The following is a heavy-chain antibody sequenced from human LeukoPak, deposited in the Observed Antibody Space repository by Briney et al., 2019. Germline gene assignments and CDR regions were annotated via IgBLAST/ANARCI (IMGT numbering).Heavy chain of an antibody. CDR3: ARDFGGPHYYYGMDV. V-gene: IGHV3-21*01. CDR1: GFTFSSYS. Sequence: GGSLRLSCAASGFTFSSYSMNWVRQAPGKGLEWVSSISSSSSYIYYADSVKGRFTISRDNAKNSLYLQMNSLRAEDTAVYYCARDFGGPHYYYGMDVWGQGTTVTVSS. D-gene: IGHD3-16*01. CDR2: ISSSSSYI. J-gene: IGHJ6*02.